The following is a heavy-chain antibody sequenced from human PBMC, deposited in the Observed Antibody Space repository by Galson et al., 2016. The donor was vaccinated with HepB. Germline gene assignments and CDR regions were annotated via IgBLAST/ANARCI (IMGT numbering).Heavy chain of an antibody. CDR2: ITSSSSYI. J-gene: IGHJ3*01. CDR3: AKDRGDYIWGTYRYTFDAFDV. D-gene: IGHD3-16*02. V-gene: IGHV3-21*01. CDR1: GFTFNTYN. Sequence: SLRLSCAASGFTFNTYNMNWVRQTPGKGLELVSSITSSSSYIYYTDSVKGRFTISRDNAKNSLYLQMHSLRAEDTAIYYCAKDRGDYIWGTYRYTFDAFDVWGQGTMVAVSS.